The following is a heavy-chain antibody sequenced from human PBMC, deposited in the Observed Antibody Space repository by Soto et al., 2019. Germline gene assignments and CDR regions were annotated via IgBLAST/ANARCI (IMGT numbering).Heavy chain of an antibody. CDR1: GGSISSGGYS. V-gene: IGHV4-30-2*01. CDR3: AAGGGLPRYY. D-gene: IGHD5-12*01. CDR2: IYHSVST. J-gene: IGHJ4*02. Sequence: QLQLQESGSGLVKPSQTLSLTCAVSGGSISSGGYSWSWIRQPPGKGLEWIGYIYHSVSTYYHPSIKSRVTISVDRSKNQFSLKLSSVTAADTAVYYCAAGGGLPRYYWGQGTLVTVSS.